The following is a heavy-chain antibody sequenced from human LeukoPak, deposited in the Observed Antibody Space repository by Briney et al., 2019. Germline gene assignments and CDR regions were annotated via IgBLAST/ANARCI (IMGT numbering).Heavy chain of an antibody. V-gene: IGHV4-59*01. J-gene: IGHJ3*02. CDR2: IYDSGST. CDR3: ARWREQPAHAFDI. D-gene: IGHD1/OR15-1a*01. Sequence: SETLSLTYTVSGGSISSYYWSWIRQPPGKGLEWIGYIYDSGSTNYNPSLKSRVTISVDTSKNQFSLKLSSVTAADTAVYYCARWREQPAHAFDIWGQGTMVTVSS. CDR1: GGSISSYY.